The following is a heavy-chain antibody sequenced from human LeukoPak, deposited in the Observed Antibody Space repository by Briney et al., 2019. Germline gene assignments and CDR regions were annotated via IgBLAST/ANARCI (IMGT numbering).Heavy chain of an antibody. V-gene: IGHV4-38-2*01. CDR1: GYSISSGYY. J-gene: IGHJ4*02. CDR3: ARCGSGNYFDY. CDR2: IYHSGST. Sequence: SETLSLTCAVSGYSISSGYYWGWIRQPPGKGLEWIGSIYHSGSTYYNSSLKSRVTISVDTSKNQFSLKLSSVTAADTAVHFCARCGSGNYFDYWGQGTLVTVSS. D-gene: IGHD3-10*01.